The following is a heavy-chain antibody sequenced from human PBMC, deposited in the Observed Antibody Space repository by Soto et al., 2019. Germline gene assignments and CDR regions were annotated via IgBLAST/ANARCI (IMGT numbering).Heavy chain of an antibody. D-gene: IGHD3-10*01. CDR1: GGSISSYY. J-gene: IGHJ6*02. CDR2: VHQSWGS. Sequence: QVQLQESGPGLMKPSETLSLSCTVSGGSISSYYWSWFRQSPGKRVEWMGYVHQSWGSSYNPSLQSRVAISLDKSKSQFSLMVTSVTATDTAVYYCARQGFGPLHGLVDVWGQGTTVTVSS. V-gene: IGHV4-59*08. CDR3: ARQGFGPLHGLVDV.